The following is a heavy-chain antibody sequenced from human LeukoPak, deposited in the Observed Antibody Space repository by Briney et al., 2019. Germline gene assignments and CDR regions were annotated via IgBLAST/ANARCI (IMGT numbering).Heavy chain of an antibody. Sequence: PSETLSLTCAVYGVSFSGYYWSWIRQPPGKGLEWIGEINHSGSTNYNPSLKSRVTISVDTSKNQFSLKLSSVTAADTAVYYCARGAPPGIAAAGTKFDPWGQGTLVTVSS. V-gene: IGHV4-34*01. J-gene: IGHJ5*02. CDR2: INHSGST. CDR3: ARGAPPGIAAAGTKFDP. D-gene: IGHD6-13*01. CDR1: GVSFSGYY.